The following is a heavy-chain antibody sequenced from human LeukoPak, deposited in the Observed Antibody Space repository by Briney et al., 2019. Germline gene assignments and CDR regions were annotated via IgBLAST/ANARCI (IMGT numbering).Heavy chain of an antibody. CDR2: INHSGST. Sequence: SETLSLTCAVYGGSFSGYFWSWIRQPPGKGLEWIGEINHSGSTSYNPSLKSRVTISVDTSKNQFSLNLSSVTAADTAVYYCARRGRYYGSGTYSWAFDIWAQRTMVTVSS. D-gene: IGHD3-10*01. CDR1: GGSFSGYF. J-gene: IGHJ3*02. V-gene: IGHV4-34*01. CDR3: ARRGRYYGSGTYSWAFDI.